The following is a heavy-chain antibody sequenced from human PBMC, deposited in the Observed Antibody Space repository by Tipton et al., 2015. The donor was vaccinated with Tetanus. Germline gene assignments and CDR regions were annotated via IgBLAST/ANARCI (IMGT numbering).Heavy chain of an antibody. D-gene: IGHD2-2*01. Sequence: SLRLSCTASGFTFGDYAMSWFRQAPGKGLEWVGFIRSNAYGGTTEYAASVKGRFTISRDDSKSIAYLQMNSLKTEDTAVYYCTREGSIVVVPAAMLPHFDYWGQGTLVTVSS. V-gene: IGHV3-49*03. J-gene: IGHJ4*02. CDR1: GFTFGDYA. CDR2: IRSNAYGGTT. CDR3: TREGSIVVVPAAMLPHFDY.